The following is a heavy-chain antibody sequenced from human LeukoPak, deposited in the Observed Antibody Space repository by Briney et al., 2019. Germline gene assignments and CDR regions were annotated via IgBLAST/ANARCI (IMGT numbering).Heavy chain of an antibody. D-gene: IGHD5-24*01. V-gene: IGHV4-59*01. CDR2: IYYSGST. Sequence: SETLSLTCTVSGGSISSYYWSWIRQPPGKGLEWIGYIYYSGSTNYNPSLKSRVAISVDTSKNQFSLKLSSVTAADTAVYYCAREVAERWLQLYYFDYWGQGTLVTVSS. J-gene: IGHJ4*02. CDR1: GGSISSYY. CDR3: AREVAERWLQLYYFDY.